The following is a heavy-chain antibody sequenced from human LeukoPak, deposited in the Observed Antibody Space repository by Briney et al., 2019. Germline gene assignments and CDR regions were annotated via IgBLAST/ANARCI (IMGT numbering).Heavy chain of an antibody. CDR3: VTDLVIKGYFDY. V-gene: IGHV3-15*01. Sequence: GGSLRLSCAASGFTFSNVWMSWVRQVPGKGLEWVGRIRRKTDGETTDHAAPVKGRFTISRDDSRNTLYLQMNSLKTEDTAVYYCVTDLVIKGYFDYWGQGALVTVSS. J-gene: IGHJ4*02. CDR1: GFTFSNVW. CDR2: IRRKTDGETT. D-gene: IGHD2-21*01.